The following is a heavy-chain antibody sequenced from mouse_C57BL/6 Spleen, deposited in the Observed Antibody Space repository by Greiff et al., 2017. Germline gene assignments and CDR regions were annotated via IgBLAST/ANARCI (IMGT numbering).Heavy chain of an antibody. V-gene: IGHV1-82*01. CDR1: GYAFSSSW. J-gene: IGHJ4*01. CDR2: IYPGDGDT. Sequence: VKLVESGPELVKPGASVKISCKASGYAFSSSWMNWVKQRPGKGLEWIGRIYPGDGDTNYNGKFKGKATLTADKSSSTAYMQLSSLTSEDSAVYFCARRGYDYEYYAMDYWGQGTSVTVSS. CDR3: ARRGYDYEYYAMDY. D-gene: IGHD2-4*01.